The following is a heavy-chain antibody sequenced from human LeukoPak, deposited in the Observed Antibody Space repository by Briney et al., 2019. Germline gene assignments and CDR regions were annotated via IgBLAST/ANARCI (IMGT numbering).Heavy chain of an antibody. CDR2: IYSSGST. D-gene: IGHD2-2*01. V-gene: IGHV4-59*01. CDR3: ARLPIVVVPSTSFDV. CDR1: GGSISSYY. Sequence: PSETLSLTCTVSGGSISSYYWSWIRQPPGKGLEWIGYIYSSGSTNYNPSLKSRLTISVDASKNQFSLKLTSVTAADTAVYYCARLPIVVVPSTSFDVWGQGTMVTVSS. J-gene: IGHJ3*01.